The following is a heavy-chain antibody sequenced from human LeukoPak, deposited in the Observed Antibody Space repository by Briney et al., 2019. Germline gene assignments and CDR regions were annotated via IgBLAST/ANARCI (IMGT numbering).Heavy chain of an antibody. Sequence: GGSLRLSCAASGFTFSSYAMSWVRQAPGKGLEWVSAISGSGGSTYYADSVKGRFTISRDNAKNSLYLQMNSLRAEDTAVYYCARDRNTMVRGVIVYFGYWGQGTLVTVSS. CDR1: GFTFSSYA. CDR3: ARDRNTMVRGVIVYFGY. D-gene: IGHD3-10*01. J-gene: IGHJ4*02. CDR2: ISGSGGST. V-gene: IGHV3-23*01.